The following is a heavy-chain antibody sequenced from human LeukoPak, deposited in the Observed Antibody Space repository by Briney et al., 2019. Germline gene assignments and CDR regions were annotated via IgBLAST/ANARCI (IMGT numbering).Heavy chain of an antibody. J-gene: IGHJ4*02. V-gene: IGHV3-21*01. CDR2: ISSTSSFI. D-gene: IGHD6-13*01. Sequence: GGSLRLSCAASGFTFSSYSINWVRQAPGKGLEWVSCISSTSSFIYYADSVKGRFTISRDNAKNSLYLQMNSLTAEDTAVYYCARLAHSSSWYTNWGQGTLVTVSS. CDR3: ARLAHSSSWYTN. CDR1: GFTFSSYS.